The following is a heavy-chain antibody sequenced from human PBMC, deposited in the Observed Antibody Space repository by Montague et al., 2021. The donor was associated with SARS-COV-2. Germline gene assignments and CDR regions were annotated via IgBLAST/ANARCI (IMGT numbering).Heavy chain of an antibody. CDR2: IPHRENT. J-gene: IGHJ4*02. Sequence: SETLSLTCTVSGRSIISTSSYWGWNRQPPGGGLEWIGSIPHRENTFYNPSLKSPVTISVDTSKNQFSLKMISVTAADTGIYYCVRVSWYYYGSGAFDYWGQGTLVTVSA. V-gene: IGHV4-39*07. D-gene: IGHD3-10*01. CDR1: GRSIISTSSY. CDR3: VRVSWYYYGSGAFDY.